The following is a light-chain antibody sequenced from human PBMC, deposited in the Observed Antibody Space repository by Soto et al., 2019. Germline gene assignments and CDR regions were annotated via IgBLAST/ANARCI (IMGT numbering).Light chain of an antibody. J-gene: IGKJ1*01. CDR2: GAS. CDR3: QQYDNWPTWT. Sequence: EIVMTQSPATLSVSPGGRTTLSCRASQSVSSNLGWYQHKPGQAPRLLIYGASTRATGIPARFSGSGSGTEFTLTITSLQSEDFAVYYCQQYDNWPTWTFGQGTKVEIK. V-gene: IGKV3-15*01. CDR1: QSVSSN.